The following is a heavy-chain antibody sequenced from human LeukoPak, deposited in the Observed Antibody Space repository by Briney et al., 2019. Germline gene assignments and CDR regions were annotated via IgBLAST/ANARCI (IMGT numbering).Heavy chain of an antibody. J-gene: IGHJ3*01. CDR2: IHYSGRT. D-gene: IGHD3/OR15-3a*01. Sequence: PSETLSLTCTVSGDSISPYYWTWIRQPPGKGLEYIGYIHYSGRTTYNPSLKGRVTISVDTSKKELSLRLTSVTAADTAVYYCTRVWGGLASGAFDFWGHGTMVTVSS. CDR1: GDSISPYY. V-gene: IGHV4-59*01. CDR3: TRVWGGLASGAFDF.